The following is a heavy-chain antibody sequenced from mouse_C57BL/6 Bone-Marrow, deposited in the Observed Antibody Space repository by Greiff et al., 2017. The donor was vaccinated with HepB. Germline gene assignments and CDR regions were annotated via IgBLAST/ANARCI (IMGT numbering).Heavy chain of an antibody. CDR1: GYTFTSYW. Sequence: QVHVKQPGTELVKPGASVKLSCKASGYTFTSYWMHWVKQRPGQGLEWIGNINPSNGGTNYNEKFKSKATLTVDKSSSTAYMQLSSLTSEDSAVYYCARGSLTGTCHFDYWGQGTTLTVSS. V-gene: IGHV1-53*01. CDR3: ARGSLTGTCHFDY. J-gene: IGHJ2*01. CDR2: INPSNGGT. D-gene: IGHD4-1*01.